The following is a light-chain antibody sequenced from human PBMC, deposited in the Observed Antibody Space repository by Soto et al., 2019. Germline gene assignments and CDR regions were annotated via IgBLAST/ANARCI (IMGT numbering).Light chain of an antibody. CDR2: DVT. V-gene: IGLV2-11*01. CDR3: CSYAGSYTFV. Sequence: QSALTQPRSVSGSPGQSVTISCTGTSSDVGGYNYVSWYQQHPGKAPKLMIYDVTKRPSGVPNRFSGSKSGNTASLPISGLQAEDEADYYCCSYAGSYTFVFGTGTKATVL. CDR1: SSDVGGYNY. J-gene: IGLJ1*01.